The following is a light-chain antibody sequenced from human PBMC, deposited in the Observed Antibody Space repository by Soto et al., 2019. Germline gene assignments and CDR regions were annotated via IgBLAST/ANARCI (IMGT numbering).Light chain of an antibody. V-gene: IGKV1-5*03. J-gene: IGKJ2*01. CDR2: KAT. Sequence: DIEMTRSPSTLSASVGDRVTITCRASQSITTWLAWYQQKPGKAPKLLIYKATNVQTGVPSRFSGSGSGTEFSLTISSLQPEDFAIYYCQQYNDYQYTFGQGTKLEIK. CDR1: QSITTW. CDR3: QQYNDYQYT.